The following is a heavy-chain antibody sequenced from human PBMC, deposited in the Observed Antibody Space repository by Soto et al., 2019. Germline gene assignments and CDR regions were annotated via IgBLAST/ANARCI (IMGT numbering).Heavy chain of an antibody. Sequence: QVQLQESGPGLVKPSQTLSLTCTVSGGSISSGDYYWSWIRQPPAKGLEWIGYIYYSGSTYYNPSLKSRVTISVDTSKNQFSLKLSSVTAADTAVYYCARAQSYCSGGSCYYWFDPWGQGTLVTVSS. CDR3: ARAQSYCSGGSCYYWFDP. CDR2: IYYSGST. V-gene: IGHV4-30-4*01. CDR1: GGSISSGDYY. J-gene: IGHJ5*02. D-gene: IGHD2-15*01.